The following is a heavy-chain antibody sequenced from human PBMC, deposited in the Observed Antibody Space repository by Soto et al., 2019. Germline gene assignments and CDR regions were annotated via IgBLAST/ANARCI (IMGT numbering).Heavy chain of an antibody. J-gene: IGHJ4*02. Sequence: SETLSLTCTVSGGSISSYYWSWIRQPPGKGLEWIGYIHYSGTTNYSPSLKSRVAMSVDTSKNQFSLKLSSVTAADTAAYYCASSVIPSTHFDYWGQGTLVTVSS. V-gene: IGHV4-59*01. CDR1: GGSISSYY. D-gene: IGHD4-4*01. CDR3: ASSVIPSTHFDY. CDR2: IHYSGTT.